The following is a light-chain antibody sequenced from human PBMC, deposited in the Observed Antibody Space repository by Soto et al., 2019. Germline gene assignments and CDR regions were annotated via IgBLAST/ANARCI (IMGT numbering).Light chain of an antibody. J-gene: IGLJ3*02. CDR2: EVT. Sequence: SALTQPASVSGSPGHSITISCTGTSSDVGAYNAVSWYQQHPGKVPKLMIYEVTNRPSGVSNRFSGSKSGNTASLTISGLQAEDEADYYCSSYTSSSTWVFGGGTKLTVL. CDR1: SSDVGAYNA. V-gene: IGLV2-14*01. CDR3: SSYTSSSTWV.